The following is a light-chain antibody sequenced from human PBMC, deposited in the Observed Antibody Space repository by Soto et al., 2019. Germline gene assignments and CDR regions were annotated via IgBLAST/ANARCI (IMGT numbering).Light chain of an antibody. Sequence: EIVMTQSPATLSVSPGERATLSCRASQSVRNYLAWYQQKPGQPPRLLIYSASIRATGIPARFSGSGSGTEFTLTISSPQSEDVAVYYCQEYDNRPAWTFGQGTRVEIK. CDR3: QEYDNRPAWT. V-gene: IGKV3-15*01. CDR2: SAS. CDR1: QSVRNY. J-gene: IGKJ1*01.